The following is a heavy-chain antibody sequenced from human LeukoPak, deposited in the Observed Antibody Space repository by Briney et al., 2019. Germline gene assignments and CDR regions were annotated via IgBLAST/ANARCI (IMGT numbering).Heavy chain of an antibody. D-gene: IGHD2-15*01. Sequence: PSETLSLTCAVYGGSFSGYYWSWIRQPPGKGLEWIGEINHSGSTNYNPSLKSRVTISVDTSKNQFSLKLSSVTAAGTAVYYCARGYCSGGSCYSRRYYYYMDVWGKGTTVTVSS. CDR3: ARGYCSGGSCYSRRYYYYMDV. CDR2: INHSGST. V-gene: IGHV4-34*01. J-gene: IGHJ6*03. CDR1: GGSFSGYY.